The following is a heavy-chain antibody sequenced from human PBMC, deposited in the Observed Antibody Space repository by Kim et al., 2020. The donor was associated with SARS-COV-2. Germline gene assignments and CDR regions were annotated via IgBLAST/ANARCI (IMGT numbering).Heavy chain of an antibody. J-gene: IGHJ4*02. Sequence: GGSLRLSCVASGFTFSTYNMNWVRQAPGKGLEWVSYISSSSTTIYYADSVKGRFTISRDNAKNSLFLQMNSLRDEDTAVYYCARDRIISGWYKGVDYWGQGTLVTVSS. D-gene: IGHD6-19*01. CDR1: GFTFSTYN. V-gene: IGHV3-48*02. CDR3: ARDRIISGWYKGVDY. CDR2: ISSSSTTI.